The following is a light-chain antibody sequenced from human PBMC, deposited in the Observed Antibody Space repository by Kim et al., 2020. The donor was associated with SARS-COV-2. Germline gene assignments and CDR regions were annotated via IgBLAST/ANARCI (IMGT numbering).Light chain of an antibody. V-gene: IGKV3-20*01. CDR2: GTS. J-gene: IGKJ1*01. CDR1: RRVGSGC. CDR3: HQYGGSPWT. Sequence: APGETATISCRASRRVGSGCVAWYQQKPGQAPRLLIYGTSSRATDIPDRFSGSGSGTDYTLTISGLESEDFAVYYCHQYGGSPWTFGQGTKVDIK.